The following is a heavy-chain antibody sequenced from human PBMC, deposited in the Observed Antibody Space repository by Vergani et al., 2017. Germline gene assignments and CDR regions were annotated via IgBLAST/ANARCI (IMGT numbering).Heavy chain of an antibody. CDR1: GFTFSSYA. J-gene: IGHJ4*02. D-gene: IGHD3-22*01. CDR2: ISGSGGST. CDR3: AKVMLVQWFSDY. Sequence: EVQLLESGGGLVQPGGSLRLSCAASGFTFSSYAMSWVRQAPGKGLEWVSGISGSGGSTYYADSGKGRFTISRDNSKKTLYLQMNSLRAEDTAVYYCAKVMLVQWFSDYWGQGTLVTVSS. V-gene: IGHV3-23*01.